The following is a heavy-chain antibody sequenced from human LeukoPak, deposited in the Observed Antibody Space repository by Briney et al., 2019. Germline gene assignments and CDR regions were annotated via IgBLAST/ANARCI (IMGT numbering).Heavy chain of an antibody. CDR3: ARDRESSPWELLLDY. D-gene: IGHD3-10*01. J-gene: IGHJ4*02. CDR2: LHHTRST. Sequence: SETLSPTCDVSGYSIRSGYYWAWIRQPPGKGLEWIGSLHHTRSTYYNPSLKSRVTMSVDRSNNKFSLQLSSATAADTALYYCARDRESSPWELLLDYWGQGILVTVSS. CDR1: GYSIRSGYY. V-gene: IGHV4-38-2*02.